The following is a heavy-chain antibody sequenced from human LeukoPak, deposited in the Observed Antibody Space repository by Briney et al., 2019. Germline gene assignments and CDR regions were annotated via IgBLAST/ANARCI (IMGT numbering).Heavy chain of an antibody. D-gene: IGHD1-26*01. CDR3: ATSGKKRWELLRHFDY. Sequence: ASVKVSCKVSGYTLTELSMHWVRQAPGKGLEWMGGFDPEDGETIYAQKFQGRVTMTEDTSTDTAYMELSSLRSGDTAVYYCATSGKKRWELLRHFDYWGQGTLVTVSS. J-gene: IGHJ4*02. V-gene: IGHV1-24*01. CDR2: FDPEDGET. CDR1: GYTLTELS.